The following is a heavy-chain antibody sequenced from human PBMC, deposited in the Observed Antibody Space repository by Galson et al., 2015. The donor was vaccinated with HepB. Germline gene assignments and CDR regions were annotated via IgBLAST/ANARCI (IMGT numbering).Heavy chain of an antibody. J-gene: IGHJ5*02. CDR2: IRTKTDGGTT. Sequence: SLRLSCAASGFTLSNAWMSWVRQAPGKGLEWVGRIRTKTDGGTTDYAAPVKGRFTISRDDSKNTLYLEMNSLKAEDTAVYYCTTGSMARGVNTCTQGSWGQGTLVTVSS. CDR3: TTGSMARGVNTCTQGS. D-gene: IGHD3-10*01. CDR1: GFTLSNAW. V-gene: IGHV3-15*01.